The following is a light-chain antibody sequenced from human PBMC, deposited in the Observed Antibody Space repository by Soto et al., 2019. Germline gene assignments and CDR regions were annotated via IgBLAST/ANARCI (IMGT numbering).Light chain of an antibody. Sequence: QSALTQPRSVSGSPGQPVTISCTGTSSDVGGYNYVSWYQQHPGKAPKLMIYDVSKRPSGVPDRFSGSKSGNTASLTISGLQAEDEADYYCCSYAGSSWVFGTGTKVTVL. V-gene: IGLV2-11*01. CDR3: CSYAGSSWV. CDR2: DVS. CDR1: SSDVGGYNY. J-gene: IGLJ1*01.